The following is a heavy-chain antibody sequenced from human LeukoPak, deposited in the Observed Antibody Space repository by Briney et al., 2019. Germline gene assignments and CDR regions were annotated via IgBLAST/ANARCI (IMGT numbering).Heavy chain of an antibody. V-gene: IGHV3-48*04. D-gene: IGHD7-27*01. J-gene: IGHJ3*02. Sequence: PGGSLRLSCAASGFTFSSYGMHWVRQAPGKGLEWVSYISSSGSTIYCADSVKGRFTISRDNAKNSLYLQMNSLRAEDTAVYYCAATNWGYAFDIWGQRTMVTVSS. CDR3: AATNWGYAFDI. CDR2: ISSSGSTI. CDR1: GFTFSSYG.